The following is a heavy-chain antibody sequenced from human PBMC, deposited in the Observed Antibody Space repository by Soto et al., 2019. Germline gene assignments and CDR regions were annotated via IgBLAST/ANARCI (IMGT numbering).Heavy chain of an antibody. J-gene: IGHJ4*02. CDR2: IYYSGST. CDR1: GDSVSSGGYY. D-gene: IGHD7-27*01. V-gene: IGHV4-31*03. Sequence: SETLSLTCTVAGDSVSSGGYYWSWIRQHPVTGLEWIGYIYYSGSTYYNPSLRGRVTRSLDTSENHFSLSLSPVTAADTAVYYCATGNAWGFLLAYWGRGTLVTVSS. CDR3: ATGNAWGFLLAY.